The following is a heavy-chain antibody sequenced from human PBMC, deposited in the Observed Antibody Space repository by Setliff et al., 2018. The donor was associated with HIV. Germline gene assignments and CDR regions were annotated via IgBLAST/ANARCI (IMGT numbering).Heavy chain of an antibody. CDR3: ARGRHYYDILTGYYREVEYFHY. V-gene: IGHV4-34*01. J-gene: IGHJ4*01. Sequence: SETLSLTCAVYDGSFSDYYWTWIRQTPGKGLEWIGEICHTGSTNYNPSLKSRVTISVDTSKNQFSLRLTSVTAADTTVYYCARGRHYYDILTGYYREVEYFHYWGQGTVVTVSS. CDR1: DGSFSDYY. CDR2: ICHTGST. D-gene: IGHD3-9*01.